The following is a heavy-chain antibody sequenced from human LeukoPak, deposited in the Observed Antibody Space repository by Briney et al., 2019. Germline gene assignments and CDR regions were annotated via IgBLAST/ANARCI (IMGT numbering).Heavy chain of an antibody. CDR2: ISWNSGSI. CDR1: RFTFDDYA. V-gene: IGHV3-9*03. J-gene: IGHJ4*02. Sequence: GRSLRLSCAASRFTFDDYAMHWVRQAPGKGREGVSCISWNSGSIGYAASAKGRFSISRDNAKSSMYLQMNSLRPEDMALYNCAKGAARLSLFTSFDYWDQGTLVTVSS. CDR3: AKGAARLSLFTSFDY. D-gene: IGHD3-16*01.